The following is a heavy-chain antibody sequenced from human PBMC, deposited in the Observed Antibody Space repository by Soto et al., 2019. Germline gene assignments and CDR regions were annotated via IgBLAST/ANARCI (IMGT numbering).Heavy chain of an antibody. CDR3: ARGMTTVTTYDY. CDR2: IYHSGST. D-gene: IGHD4-4*01. CDR1: GGSISSGGYS. V-gene: IGHV4-30-2*01. J-gene: IGHJ4*02. Sequence: QLQLQESGSGLVKPSQTLSLTCAVSGGSISSGGYSWSWIRQPAAKGPEWIGYIYHSGSTYYNPSLKSRVTISVDRSKNQFSLNLSSVTAADTAVYYCARGMTTVTTYDYWGQGTLVTVSS.